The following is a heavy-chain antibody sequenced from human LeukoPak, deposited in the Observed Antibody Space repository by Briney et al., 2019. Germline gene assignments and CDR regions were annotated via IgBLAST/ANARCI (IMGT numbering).Heavy chain of an antibody. CDR2: IYPGDSDT. CDR1: GYSFTSYW. D-gene: IGHD4-23*01. J-gene: IGHJ2*01. Sequence: GESLKISCKGSGYSFTSYWIGWVRQMPGKGLEWMAIIYPGDSDTRYSPSFQGQVTISADKSINTAYLQWSSLKASDTAMYYCARRVVNNRNWYFDLWGRGTLSLSPQ. V-gene: IGHV5-51*01. CDR3: ARRVVNNRNWYFDL.